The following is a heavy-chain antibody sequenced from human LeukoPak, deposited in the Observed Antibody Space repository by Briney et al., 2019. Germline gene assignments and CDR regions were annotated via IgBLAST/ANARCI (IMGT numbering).Heavy chain of an antibody. D-gene: IGHD3-22*01. J-gene: IGHJ4*02. Sequence: ASVKVSCKASGGTFSSYVISWVRPAPGQGLEGMGGIIPILGTANYAQKFQGRVTITADESTSTAYMELSSLRSEDTAVYYCARWYYYDSSGYYLFDYWGQGALVTVSS. CDR1: GGTFSSYV. CDR2: IIPILGTA. V-gene: IGHV1-69*13. CDR3: ARWYYYDSSGYYLFDY.